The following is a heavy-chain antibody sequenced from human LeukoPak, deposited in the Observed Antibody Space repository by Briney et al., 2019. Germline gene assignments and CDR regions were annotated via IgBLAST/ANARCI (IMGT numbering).Heavy chain of an antibody. Sequence: ASVKVSCKASGYTFTSYDINWVRQATGQGLEWMGWMNPNNGNTGYAQKFQGRVTMTRNTSISTAYMELSSLRSEDTAVYYCARDISFGIPAANLNWYFDLWGRGTLVTVSS. CDR2: MNPNNGNT. D-gene: IGHD2-2*01. J-gene: IGHJ2*01. CDR3: ARDISFGIPAANLNWYFDL. V-gene: IGHV1-8*01. CDR1: GYTFTSYD.